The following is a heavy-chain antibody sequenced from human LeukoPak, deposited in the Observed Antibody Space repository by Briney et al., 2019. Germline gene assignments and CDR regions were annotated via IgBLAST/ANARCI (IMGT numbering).Heavy chain of an antibody. J-gene: IGHJ6*02. Sequence: PGRSLRLSCAASGFTFSSYGMHWVRQAPGKGLEWVAVISYDGSNKYYADSVKGRFTISRDNSKNTLYLQMNSLRAEDTAVYYCARDSTMVRGPKDYYYYYGMDVWGQGTTVTVSS. D-gene: IGHD3-10*01. V-gene: IGHV3-30*19. CDR3: ARDSTMVRGPKDYYYYYGMDV. CDR2: ISYDGSNK. CDR1: GFTFSSYG.